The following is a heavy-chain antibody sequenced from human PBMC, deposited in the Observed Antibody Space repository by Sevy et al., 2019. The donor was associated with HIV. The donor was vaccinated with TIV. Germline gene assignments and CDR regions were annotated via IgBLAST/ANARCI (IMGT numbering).Heavy chain of an antibody. D-gene: IGHD3-3*01. V-gene: IGHV1-18*01. CDR2: ISAYNGNK. CDR1: GYTFTSYG. J-gene: IGHJ1*01. CDR3: ARSLYYDFWSGYWLQH. Sequence: ASVKVSCKASGYTFTSYGISWVRQAPGQGLEWMGWISAYNGNKNYAQKLQGRVTMTTDTSTSTAYMELRSLRSDDTAVYYCARSLYYDFWSGYWLQHWGQGTLVTVSS.